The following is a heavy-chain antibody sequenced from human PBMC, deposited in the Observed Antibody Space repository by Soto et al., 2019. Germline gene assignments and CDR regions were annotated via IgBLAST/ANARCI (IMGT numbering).Heavy chain of an antibody. J-gene: IGHJ5*02. D-gene: IGHD3-10*01. CDR1: GYSFTSYW. CDR3: ARNGGFGESNNWFDP. CDR2: IYPGYSDT. Sequence: GESVNISFEGSGYSFTSYWIGWVRQMPGKGLEWMGIIYPGYSDTRYSPSFQGQVTISADKSISTAYLQWSSLKASDTAMYYCARNGGFGESNNWFDPWGQGTLVTVSS. V-gene: IGHV5-51*01.